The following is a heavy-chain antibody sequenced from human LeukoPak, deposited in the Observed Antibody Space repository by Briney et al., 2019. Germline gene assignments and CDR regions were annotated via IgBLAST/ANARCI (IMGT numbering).Heavy chain of an antibody. Sequence: ASVKVSCKASGYTFTTYDTNLVGQATGQRLGWVGWMNPYNGNTGYAQKFQGRVTMTRNTSISTAYMELSSLRSEDTAVYYCARGPNKSDGGNSGSAWFDPWGQGTLVTVSS. J-gene: IGHJ5*02. CDR3: ARGPNKSDGGNSGSAWFDP. V-gene: IGHV1-8*01. CDR1: GYTFTTYD. D-gene: IGHD4-23*01. CDR2: MNPYNGNT.